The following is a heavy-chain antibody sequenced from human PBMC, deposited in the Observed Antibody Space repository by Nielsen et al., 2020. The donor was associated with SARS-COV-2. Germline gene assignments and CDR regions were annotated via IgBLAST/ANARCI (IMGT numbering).Heavy chain of an antibody. Sequence: WVRQAPGQGLEWMGGIIPIFGTANYAQKFQGRVTITADKSTSTAYMELSSLRSEDTAVYYCASRYCSSTSCYRSNGMDVWGQGTTGTVSS. V-gene: IGHV1-69*06. J-gene: IGHJ6*02. CDR2: IIPIFGTA. CDR3: ASRYCSSTSCYRSNGMDV. D-gene: IGHD2-2*01.